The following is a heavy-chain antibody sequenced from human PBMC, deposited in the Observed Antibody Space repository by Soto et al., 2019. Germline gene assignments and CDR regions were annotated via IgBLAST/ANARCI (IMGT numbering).Heavy chain of an antibody. Sequence: QVQLVQSGAEVKKPGASVKVSCKASGYTFTSYGISWVRQAPGQGREGMGWISAYNGTTNYAQKLRGRVTRSTDTSTSTAYMELRSLRSDDAAVYYCARCEVRGVIIALVDYWGQGTLVTASS. V-gene: IGHV1-18*01. D-gene: IGHD3-10*01. CDR1: GYTFTSYG. CDR2: ISAYNGTT. CDR3: ARCEVRGVIIALVDY. J-gene: IGHJ4*02.